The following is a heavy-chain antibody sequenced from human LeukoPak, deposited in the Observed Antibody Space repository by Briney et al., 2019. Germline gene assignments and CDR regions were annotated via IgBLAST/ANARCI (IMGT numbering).Heavy chain of an antibody. Sequence: ASVEVSCKASGYTFIGNYMHWVRQAPGQGLEWMGWINPNSGGTKYAQKFQGRVTMTRDTSISTAYMELSRLKSDDTAVYYCARAYTGFEAFDYWGQGTLVTVSS. D-gene: IGHD5-12*01. CDR1: GYTFIGNY. V-gene: IGHV1-2*02. CDR2: INPNSGGT. CDR3: ARAYTGFEAFDY. J-gene: IGHJ4*02.